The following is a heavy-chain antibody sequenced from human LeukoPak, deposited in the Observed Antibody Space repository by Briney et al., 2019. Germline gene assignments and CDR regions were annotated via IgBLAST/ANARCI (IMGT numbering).Heavy chain of an antibody. V-gene: IGHV4-59*08. CDR3: TRHVYNRGWKPFDS. CDR1: GASIRSYY. D-gene: IGHD6-19*01. Sequence: SESLSLTCAVSGASIRSYYWNWIRQPPGKGLEWIGYIYYSGSTNYNPSLKSRVTISVDTSKNQFSLKLSSVTAADTAMYYCTRHVYNRGWKPFDSWGQGTLVTVSS. CDR2: IYYSGST. J-gene: IGHJ4*02.